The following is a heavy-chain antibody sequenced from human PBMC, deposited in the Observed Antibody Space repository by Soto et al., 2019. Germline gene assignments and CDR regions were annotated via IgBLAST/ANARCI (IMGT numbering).Heavy chain of an antibody. Sequence: QLQLQESGPGLVKPSETLSLTCTVSGGSISSSSYYWGWIRQPPGKGLEWIGSIYYSGSTYYNPSLKSRVTISVDTSKNQFSLKLSSVTAADTAVYYCARHTGDYIWGSYQNAFDIWGQGTMVTVSS. J-gene: IGHJ3*02. CDR2: IYYSGST. V-gene: IGHV4-39*01. D-gene: IGHD3-16*02. CDR3: ARHTGDYIWGSYQNAFDI. CDR1: GGSISSSSYY.